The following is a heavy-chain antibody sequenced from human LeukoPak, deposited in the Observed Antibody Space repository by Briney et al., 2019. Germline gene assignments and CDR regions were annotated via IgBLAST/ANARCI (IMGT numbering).Heavy chain of an antibody. J-gene: IGHJ4*02. Sequence: GESLKISCKGSGYSFTTYWIAWVRQMPGKGLEWMGIIYPGDSDTRYSPSFQGQVTISADKSISTAYLQWSSLKASDTAMYYCARHAVRDGYNRHNDYWGQETLVTVSS. CDR3: ARHAVRDGYNRHNDY. CDR1: GYSFTTYW. V-gene: IGHV5-51*01. CDR2: IYPGDSDT. D-gene: IGHD5-24*01.